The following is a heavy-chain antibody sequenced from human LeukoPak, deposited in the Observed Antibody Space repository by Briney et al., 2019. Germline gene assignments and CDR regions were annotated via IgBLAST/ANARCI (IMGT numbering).Heavy chain of an antibody. J-gene: IGHJ4*02. CDR1: GDSISSNSVA. V-gene: IGHV6-1*01. D-gene: IGHD2-15*01. CDR2: TYYRSGWYS. Sequence: SQTLSLTCAISGDSISSNSVAWNWIRQSPSRGLEWLGRTYYRSGWYSDYAVSVKGRINFDPDTSKNQFSLQLISVTPENTAVYYCARDARAGYSLPIAYWGQGTLVTVSS. CDR3: ARDARAGYSLPIAY.